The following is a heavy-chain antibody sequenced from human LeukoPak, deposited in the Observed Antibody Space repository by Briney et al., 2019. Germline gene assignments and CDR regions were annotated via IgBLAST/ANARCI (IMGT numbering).Heavy chain of an antibody. J-gene: IGHJ4*02. CDR3: ARDLGGVAEYYFDF. V-gene: IGHV3-64*01. CDR1: GFTFSAYA. CDR2: IGADGGGT. Sequence: TGGSLRLSCAASGFTFSAYAMHWVRQAPGKGLEHVSAIGADGGGTYYGNSVKGRFTISRDNSKNTLYLQMGSLRTEDMAVYYCARDLGGVAEYYFDFWGQGTLVTVSS. D-gene: IGHD6-19*01.